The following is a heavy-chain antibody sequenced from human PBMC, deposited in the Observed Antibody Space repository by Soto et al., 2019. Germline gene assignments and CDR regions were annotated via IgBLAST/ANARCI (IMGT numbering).Heavy chain of an antibody. J-gene: IGHJ2*01. V-gene: IGHV4-30-4*01. D-gene: IGHD1-26*01. CDR2: IYYSGST. CDR1: GGSISSANYY. CDR3: AAFLGAYWYFDL. Sequence: PSETLSLTCTVSGGSISSANYYWTWIRQPPGKGLEWIGYIYYSGSTYYNPSLKSRVTISVDPSKNQFSLKLSSVTAADTAVYYCAAFLGAYWYFDLWGRGTLVTVSS.